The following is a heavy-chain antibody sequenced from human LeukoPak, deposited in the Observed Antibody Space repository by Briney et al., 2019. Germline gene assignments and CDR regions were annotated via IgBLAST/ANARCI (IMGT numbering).Heavy chain of an antibody. V-gene: IGHV4-39*02. D-gene: IGHD1-7*01. CDR3: ARMRTGSTEFFDN. CDR2: MSYSGSS. Sequence: PSETLSLTCTVAGGSISNRDYFWGWIRHPPGKGLEWIGCMSYSGSSYYDPSLKSRVAISLDTSRNLFSLNLKSVTAADTAVYYCARMRTGSTEFFDNWGQGTLVTVSS. J-gene: IGHJ4*02. CDR1: GGSISNRDYF.